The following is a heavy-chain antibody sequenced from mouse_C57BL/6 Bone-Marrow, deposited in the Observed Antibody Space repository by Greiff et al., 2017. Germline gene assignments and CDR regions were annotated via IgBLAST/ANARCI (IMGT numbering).Heavy chain of an antibody. D-gene: IGHD2-3*01. J-gene: IGHJ3*01. CDR1: GYTFTSYW. Sequence: VQLQQPGAELVMPGASVKLSCKASGYTFTSYWMHWVKQRPGQGLEWIGEIDPSDSYTNYNQKFKGKSTWTVDKSSSTAYMQLSSLTSEDSAVYYCARGGWLRFAYWGQGTLVTVSA. V-gene: IGHV1-69*01. CDR2: IDPSDSYT. CDR3: ARGGWLRFAY.